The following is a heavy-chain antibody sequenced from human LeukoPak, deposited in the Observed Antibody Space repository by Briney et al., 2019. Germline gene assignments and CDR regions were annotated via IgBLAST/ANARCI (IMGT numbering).Heavy chain of an antibody. V-gene: IGHV4-34*01. CDR1: GGSFSGYY. CDR3: ASQGGSAYNWFDP. Sequence: SETLSLTCAVYGGSFSGYYWSWIRQPPGKGLEWFGEINHSGSTNYNPSLKNRVTISVDTSKNQFSLKLSSVTAADTAVYYCASQGGSAYNWFDPWGQGTLVTVSS. D-gene: IGHD3-10*01. CDR2: INHSGST. J-gene: IGHJ5*02.